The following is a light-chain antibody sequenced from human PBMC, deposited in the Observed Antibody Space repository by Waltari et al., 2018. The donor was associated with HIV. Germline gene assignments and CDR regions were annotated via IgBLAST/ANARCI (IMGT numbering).Light chain of an antibody. V-gene: IGKV1-33*01. CDR1: QDISNY. Sequence: DIQMTQYPSSLSASVGDRVTITCQASQDISNYLNWYQQKPGKAPKLLIYDASNLETGAPSRFSGNGSGTDFSFTISSLHPEDIETYYCQQYDNLPLTFGGGTKVAIK. CDR2: DAS. CDR3: QQYDNLPLT. J-gene: IGKJ4*01.